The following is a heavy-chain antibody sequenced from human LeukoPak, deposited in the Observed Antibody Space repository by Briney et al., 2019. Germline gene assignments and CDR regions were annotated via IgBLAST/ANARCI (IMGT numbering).Heavy chain of an antibody. CDR3: AYSTTYYYYGMDV. D-gene: IGHD2/OR15-2a*01. Sequence: GESLKISCKGSGYSFTSYWIGWVRQMPGKGLEWMGIIYPGDSYTNYSPSFQGHVTISADKSISTAYLQWSSLKASDTAMYYCAYSTTYYYYGMDVWGKGTTVTVSS. CDR1: GYSFTSYW. J-gene: IGHJ6*04. CDR2: IYPGDSYT. V-gene: IGHV5-51*01.